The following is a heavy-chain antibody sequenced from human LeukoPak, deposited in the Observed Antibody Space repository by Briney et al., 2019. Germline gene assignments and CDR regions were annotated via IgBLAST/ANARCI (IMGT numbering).Heavy chain of an antibody. Sequence: GASVKVSCKASGYTFTSYAMNWVRQALGQGLEWMGWINTNTGNPTYAQGFTGRFVFSLDTSVSTAYLQISSLKAEDTAVYYRARSRIAVAGRSPLHYWGQGTLVTVSS. D-gene: IGHD6-19*01. V-gene: IGHV7-4-1*02. CDR2: INTNTGNP. CDR3: ARSRIAVAGRSPLHY. CDR1: GYTFTSYA. J-gene: IGHJ4*02.